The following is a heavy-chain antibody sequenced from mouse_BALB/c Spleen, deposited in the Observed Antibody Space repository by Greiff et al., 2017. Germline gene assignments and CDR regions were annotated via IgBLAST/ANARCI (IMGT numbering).Heavy chain of an antibody. CDR3: ARSNYGSGYFDY. CDR1: GYTFTSYW. CDR2: INPSNGRT. D-gene: IGHD1-1*01. J-gene: IGHJ2*01. V-gene: IGHV1S81*02. Sequence: QVQLQQSGADLVKPGASVKLSCKASGYTFTSYWMHWVKQRPGQGLEWIGEINPSNGRTNYNEKFKSKATLTVDKSSSTAYMQLSSLTSEDSAVYYCARSNYGSGYFDYWGQGTTLTVSS.